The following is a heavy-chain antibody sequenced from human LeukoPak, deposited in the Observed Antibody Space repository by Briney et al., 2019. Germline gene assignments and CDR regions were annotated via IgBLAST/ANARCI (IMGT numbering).Heavy chain of an antibody. J-gene: IGHJ3*02. D-gene: IGHD3-9*01. V-gene: IGHV4-4*07. Sequence: SETLSLTCTVSGVSISSYYWSWIRQPAGKGLEWIGRIYYSGSTNYNPSLKSRVTISVDTSKNQFSLKLSSVTAADTAVYYCARDGGTYYDILTGYYDAFDIWGQGTMVTVSS. CDR1: GVSISSYY. CDR2: IYYSGST. CDR3: ARDGGTYYDILTGYYDAFDI.